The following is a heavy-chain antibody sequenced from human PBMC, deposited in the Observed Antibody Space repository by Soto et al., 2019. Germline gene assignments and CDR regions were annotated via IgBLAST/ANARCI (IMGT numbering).Heavy chain of an antibody. J-gene: IGHJ3*02. Sequence: ASVKVSCKASGYTFTSYAMHWVRQAPGQRLEWMGWINAGNGNTKYSQKFQGRVTITRDTSASTAYMELSSLRSEATAVYYCARKRDGRLQDTNDAFDIWGQGTMVTVSS. D-gene: IGHD4-4*01. CDR1: GYTFTSYA. CDR3: ARKRDGRLQDTNDAFDI. V-gene: IGHV1-3*01. CDR2: INAGNGNT.